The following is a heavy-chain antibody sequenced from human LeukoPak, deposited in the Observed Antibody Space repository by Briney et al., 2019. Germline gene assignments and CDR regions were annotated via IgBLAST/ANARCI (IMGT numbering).Heavy chain of an antibody. V-gene: IGHV4-38-2*01. D-gene: IGHD5-12*01. CDR1: GYSLSSGYC. CDR3: ARVATTTNPPQRPFDY. Sequence: SETLSLTCAVSGYSLSSGYCWGWIRQPPGKGLEWIGSIYHSGSTYYNPSLKSRVTISVDTSKNQFSLKLSSVTAADTALYYCARVATTTNPPQRPFDYWGQGTLVTVSS. CDR2: IYHSGST. J-gene: IGHJ4*02.